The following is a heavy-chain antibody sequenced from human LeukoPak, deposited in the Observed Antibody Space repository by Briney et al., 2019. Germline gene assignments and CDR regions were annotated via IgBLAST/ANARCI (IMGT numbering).Heavy chain of an antibody. CDR1: GGTFSSYA. Sequence: SVKVSCKASGGTFSSYAISWVRQAPGQGLEWMGGIIPIFGTANYAQKFQGRVTITTDESTSTAYMELSSLRSEDTAVYYCARAGEYSGYDFGSDYWGQGTLVTVSS. CDR3: ARAGEYSGYDFGSDY. V-gene: IGHV1-69*05. D-gene: IGHD5-12*01. CDR2: IIPIFGTA. J-gene: IGHJ4*02.